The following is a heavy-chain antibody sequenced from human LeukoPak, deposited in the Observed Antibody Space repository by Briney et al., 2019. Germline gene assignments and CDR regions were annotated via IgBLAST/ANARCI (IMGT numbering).Heavy chain of an antibody. CDR1: GGSVSSGSFY. D-gene: IGHD3-3*01. V-gene: IGHV4-61*01. CDR2: IYHSGST. Sequence: SETLSLTCTVSGGSVSSGSFYWSWIRQPPGKGLEWIGKIYHSGSTNYNPSLKSQVTISVDTSKNQISLKLSSVTAADTAVYYCARSPQHYDFWSGYSTYFDYWGQGTLVTVSS. J-gene: IGHJ4*02. CDR3: ARSPQHYDFWSGYSTYFDY.